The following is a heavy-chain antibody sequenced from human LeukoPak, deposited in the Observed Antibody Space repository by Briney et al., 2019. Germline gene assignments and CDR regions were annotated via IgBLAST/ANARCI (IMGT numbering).Heavy chain of an antibody. CDR3: AAVIDY. Sequence: GGSLRLSCAASGFTFSSYEMNWVRQAPGKGLEWISYISNSGNTKYYADSVKGRFTISRDNANNSVYLQMNNLRAEDTAVYYCAAVIDYWGQGTLVTVSS. V-gene: IGHV3-48*03. J-gene: IGHJ4*02. CDR2: ISNSGNTK. CDR1: GFTFSSYE.